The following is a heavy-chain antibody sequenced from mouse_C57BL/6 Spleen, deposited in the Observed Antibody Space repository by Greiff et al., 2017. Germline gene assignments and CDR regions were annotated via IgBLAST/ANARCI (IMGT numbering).Heavy chain of an antibody. J-gene: IGHJ4*01. CDR3: ARFYYYAMDD. CDR1: GYTFTSYW. V-gene: IGHV1-52*01. CDR2: IDPSDSET. Sequence: QVQLQQPGAELVRPGSSVKLSCKASGYTFTSYWMHWVKQRPIQGLEWIGNIDPSDSETYYNQKFKDKATLTVDKSSSTAYMQLSSLTSEDSAVYYCARFYYYAMDDWGQGTSVTVSS.